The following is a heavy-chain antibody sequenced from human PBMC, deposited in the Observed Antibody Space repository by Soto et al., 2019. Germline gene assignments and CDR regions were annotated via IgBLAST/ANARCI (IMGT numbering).Heavy chain of an antibody. D-gene: IGHD3-10*01. CDR2: IYHSGST. Sequence: QVQLRESGPGLVKPSGTLSLTCAVSGGSISSNHWWNWVRQSPGKGLEWIGEIYHSGSTNDNSSLKRRITLSVDKSKNQSSLILTSVTAADTASYFCARFLFGDNFDYYGVVGWGQGTTVTVSS. J-gene: IGHJ6*02. CDR1: GGSISSNHW. V-gene: IGHV4-4*02. CDR3: ARFLFGDNFDYYGVVG.